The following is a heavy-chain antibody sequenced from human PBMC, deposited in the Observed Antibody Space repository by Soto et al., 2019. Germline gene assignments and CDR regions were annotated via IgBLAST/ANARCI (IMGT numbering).Heavy chain of an antibody. CDR2: KYYSGAT. Sequence: SETLSLTCTVSGGSIKSDYYWAWVRQPPGGGLEWMGYKYYSGATDSDPSLEARVSFSVDTSKNQFFLNLTSVTVADTAVYYCARGRPNYLYYGLDVWGPGIPVTVYS. CDR1: GGSIKSDYY. V-gene: IGHV4-30-4*01. J-gene: IGHJ6*02. CDR3: ARGRPNYLYYGLDV.